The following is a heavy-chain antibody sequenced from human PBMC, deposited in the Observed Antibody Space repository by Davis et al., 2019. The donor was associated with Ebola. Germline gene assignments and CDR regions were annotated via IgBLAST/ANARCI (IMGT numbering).Heavy chain of an antibody. D-gene: IGHD1-26*01. V-gene: IGHV4-38-2*02. CDR2: IYHSGST. Sequence: PGGSLRLSCTVSGYSISSGYYWGWIRQPPGKGLEWIGSIYHSGSTYYNPSLKSRVTISVDTSKNQFSLKLSSVTAADTAVYYCASGSGSYFNYWGQGTLVTVSS. CDR1: GYSISSGYY. J-gene: IGHJ4*02. CDR3: ASGSGSYFNY.